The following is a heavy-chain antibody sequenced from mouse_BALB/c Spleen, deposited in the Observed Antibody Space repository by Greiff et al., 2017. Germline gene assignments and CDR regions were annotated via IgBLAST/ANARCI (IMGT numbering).Heavy chain of an antibody. CDR2: IWAGGST. Sequence: VKVVESGPGLVAPSQSLSITCTVSGFSLTSYGVHWVRQPPGKGLEWLGVIWAGGSTNYNSALMSRLSISKDNSKSQVFLKMNSLQTDDTAMYYCARDDGYYEAYWGQGTLVTVSA. V-gene: IGHV2-9*02. D-gene: IGHD2-3*01. CDR1: GFSLTSYG. J-gene: IGHJ3*01. CDR3: ARDDGYYEAY.